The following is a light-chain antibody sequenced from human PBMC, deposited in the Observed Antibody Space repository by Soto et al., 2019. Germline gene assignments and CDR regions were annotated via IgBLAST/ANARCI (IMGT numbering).Light chain of an antibody. CDR3: SSYTSSSTPYV. Sequence: QSVLTQPASVSGSPGQSITISCTGTSSDVGDYDYVSWYQQHPAKAPKLMIYDVSNRPSGVSNRFSGSKSGNTASLTISGLQAEDEADYYCSSYTSSSTPYVFGTGTKVTVL. CDR2: DVS. J-gene: IGLJ1*01. CDR1: SSDVGDYDY. V-gene: IGLV2-14*03.